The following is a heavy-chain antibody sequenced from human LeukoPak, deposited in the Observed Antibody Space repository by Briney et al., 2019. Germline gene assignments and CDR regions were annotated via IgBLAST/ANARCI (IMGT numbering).Heavy chain of an antibody. V-gene: IGHV4-34*01. CDR2: INHSGST. CDR3: AARSLAYYYGMDV. CDR1: GGSFSGYY. Sequence: SETLSLTCAVHGGSFSGYYWSWIRQPPGKGLEWIGEINHSGSTNYNPSLKSRVTISVDTSKNQFSLKLSSVTAADTAVYYCAARSLAYYYGMDVWGQGTTVTVSS. J-gene: IGHJ6*02.